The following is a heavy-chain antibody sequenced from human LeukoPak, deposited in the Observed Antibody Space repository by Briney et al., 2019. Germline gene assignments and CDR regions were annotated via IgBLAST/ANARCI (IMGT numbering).Heavy chain of an antibody. J-gene: IGHJ6*03. CDR3: ARSASSGWYWGELYYYYYYMDV. CDR1: GYTFTSYD. V-gene: IGHV1-8*03. Sequence: ASVKVSCKASGYTFTSYDINWVRQATGQGLEWMGWMNPNSGNTGYAQKFQGRVTITRNTSISTAYMELSSLRSEDTAVYYCARSASSGWYWGELYYYYYYMDVWGKGTTVTVSS. CDR2: MNPNSGNT. D-gene: IGHD6-19*01.